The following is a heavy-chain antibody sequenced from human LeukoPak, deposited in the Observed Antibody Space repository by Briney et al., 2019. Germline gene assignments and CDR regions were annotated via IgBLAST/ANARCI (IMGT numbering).Heavy chain of an antibody. V-gene: IGHV4-59*12. D-gene: IGHD1-14*01. CDR2: IYYSGST. CDR3: ARDVTGDPGRFDP. J-gene: IGHJ5*02. CDR1: GGSISSYY. Sequence: SETLSLTCTVSGGSISSYYWSWIRQPPGKGLEWIGYIYYSGSTNYNPSLKSRVTISVDTSKNQFSLKLSSVTAADTAVYYCARDVTGDPGRFDPWGQGTLVTVSS.